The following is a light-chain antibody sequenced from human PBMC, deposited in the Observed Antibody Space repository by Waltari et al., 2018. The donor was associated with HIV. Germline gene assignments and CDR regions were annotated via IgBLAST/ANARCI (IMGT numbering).Light chain of an antibody. CDR3: QQYNKWPET. J-gene: IGKJ1*01. Sequence: EIVMTQSPATLSMSPGERATLSCRASQRVSSNLAWYQQKPGQAPRLLIYGSSTRATGIPARFSGSGSGTEFTLTISSLQSEDFAVYYCQQYNKWPETFGQGTKVEIK. CDR1: QRVSSN. V-gene: IGKV3-15*01. CDR2: GSS.